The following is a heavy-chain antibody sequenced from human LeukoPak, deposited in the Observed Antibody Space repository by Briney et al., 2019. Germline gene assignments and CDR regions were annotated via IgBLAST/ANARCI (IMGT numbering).Heavy chain of an antibody. D-gene: IGHD3-16*01. J-gene: IGHJ3*02. CDR1: GFTFSSYG. V-gene: IGHV3-30*03. CDR3: AREVMGLDAFDI. Sequence: GGSLRLSCAASGFTFSSYGMHWVRQAPGKGLEWVAVISYDGSNKYYADSVKGRFTISRDNSKNTLYLQMNSLRAEDTAVYYCAREVMGLDAFDIWGQGTMVTVSS. CDR2: ISYDGSNK.